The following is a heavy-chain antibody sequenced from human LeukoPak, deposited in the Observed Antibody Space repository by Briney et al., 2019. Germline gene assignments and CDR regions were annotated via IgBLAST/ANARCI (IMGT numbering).Heavy chain of an antibody. CDR1: GYTFTSYG. CDR3: ARDPTIVVVPAARDGWFDP. Sequence: ASVKVSCKASGYTFTSYGISWVRQAPGQGLEWMGWISAYNGNTNYAQKLQGRVTMTTDTSTSTAYMELRSLRSDDTAVYYCARDPTIVVVPAARDGWFDPWGQGTLVTVSS. D-gene: IGHD2-2*01. CDR2: ISAYNGNT. V-gene: IGHV1-18*01. J-gene: IGHJ5*02.